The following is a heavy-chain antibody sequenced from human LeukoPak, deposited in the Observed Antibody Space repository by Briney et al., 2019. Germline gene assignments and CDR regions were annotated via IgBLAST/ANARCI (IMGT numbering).Heavy chain of an antibody. CDR1: GYTFTRYG. J-gene: IGHJ4*02. CDR3: ARDPYYYDSSGYYPRHYFDY. Sequence: ASVKVSCKASGYTFTRYGISWVRQAPGQGLECVGWISAYNGNTNYAQKLQGRVTMTTDTSTSTAYMELRSLRSDDTAVYDCARDPYYYDSSGYYPRHYFDYWGQGTLVTVSS. CDR2: ISAYNGNT. V-gene: IGHV1-18*01. D-gene: IGHD3-22*01.